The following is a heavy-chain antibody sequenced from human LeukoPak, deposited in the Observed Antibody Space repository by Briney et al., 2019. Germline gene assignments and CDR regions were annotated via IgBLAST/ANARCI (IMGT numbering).Heavy chain of an antibody. V-gene: IGHV3-7*01. D-gene: IGHD6-13*01. J-gene: IGHJ5*02. CDR2: INRDGTKT. CDR1: GFTFTSFW. Sequence: GGSLRLPCAASGFTFTSFWMTWVRQSPGKGLEWVANINRDGTKTTYVDSVKGRFTISRDNAKNSLFLHMSSLRAEDMAVYYCATAPAAADSSWGQGTLVAVSS. CDR3: ATAPAAADSS.